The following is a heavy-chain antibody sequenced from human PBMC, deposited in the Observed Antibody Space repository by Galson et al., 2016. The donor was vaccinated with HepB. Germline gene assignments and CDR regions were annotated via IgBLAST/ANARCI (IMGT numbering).Heavy chain of an antibody. CDR1: GFTVSRKY. CDR3: ARQGIFGFYGMDV. CDR2: IYFSGRT. Sequence: LRLSCAASGFTVSRKYMTWVRQSPGKGLEWIGYIYFSGRTKYSPSLESRVTILIDTSRNQFSLHLKSVTAADTAVYYCARQGIFGFYGMDVWGQGTTITVSS. V-gene: IGHV4-59*08. D-gene: IGHD3-3*01. J-gene: IGHJ6*02.